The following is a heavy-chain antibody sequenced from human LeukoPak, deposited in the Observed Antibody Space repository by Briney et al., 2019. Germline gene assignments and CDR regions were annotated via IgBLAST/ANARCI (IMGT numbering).Heavy chain of an antibody. D-gene: IGHD2-15*01. CDR2: IFQSGNT. CDR3: ARDNRPYCSGGTCSSNWFDP. CDR1: GYSISSGYY. V-gene: IGHV4-38-2*02. J-gene: IGHJ5*02. Sequence: PETLSLTCSVPGYSISSGYYWGWIRQPPGQGLEWIGSIFQSGNTYYNPSLKSRVTISVDTSKNQFSLRLTSVTAADTAVYFCARDNRPYCSGGTCSSNWFDPWGQGTLVIVSS.